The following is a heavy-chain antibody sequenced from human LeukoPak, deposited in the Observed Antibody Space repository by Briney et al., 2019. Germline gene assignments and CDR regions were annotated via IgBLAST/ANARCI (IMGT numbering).Heavy chain of an antibody. CDR2: ISSSSYI. J-gene: IGHJ6*02. CDR1: GFTFSSYS. V-gene: IGHV3-21*01. CDR3: ARDRKIVVVPAASYYYYGMDV. D-gene: IGHD2-2*01. Sequence: PGGSLRLSCAASGFTFSSYSMNWVRQAPGKGLEWVSSISSSSYIYYADSVKGRFTISRDNAKNSLYLQMNSPRAEDTAVYYCARDRKIVVVPAASYYYYGMDVWGQGTLVTVSS.